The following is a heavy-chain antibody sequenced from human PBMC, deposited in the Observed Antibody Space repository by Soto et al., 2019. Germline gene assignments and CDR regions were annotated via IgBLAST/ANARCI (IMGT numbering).Heavy chain of an antibody. Sequence: QVQLQESGPGLVKPSQTLSLTCTVSGGSISSGGYYWTWIRQRPGKGLEWIGNIYYSGNTCYNPSLKSRFTMSLDTSKNQFSLKLSSVTAADTAVYCCASSTNWANAAFDIWGPGTMVTVSS. CDR1: GGSISSGGYY. D-gene: IGHD7-27*01. J-gene: IGHJ3*02. CDR2: IYYSGNT. V-gene: IGHV4-31*03. CDR3: ASSTNWANAAFDI.